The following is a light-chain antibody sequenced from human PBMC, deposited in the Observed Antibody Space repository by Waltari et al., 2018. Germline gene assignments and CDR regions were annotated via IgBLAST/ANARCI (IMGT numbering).Light chain of an antibody. Sequence: DIQMTQSPSTLSASVGDRVTITCRASQSISSWLAWYQQKPGNAPKLLIYKAASLESGVPSRFGGSGSGTEFTLTISSLQPDDFATYYCQQYNNYPFTFGPGTKVDIK. CDR3: QQYNNYPFT. V-gene: IGKV1-5*03. J-gene: IGKJ3*01. CDR2: KAA. CDR1: QSISSW.